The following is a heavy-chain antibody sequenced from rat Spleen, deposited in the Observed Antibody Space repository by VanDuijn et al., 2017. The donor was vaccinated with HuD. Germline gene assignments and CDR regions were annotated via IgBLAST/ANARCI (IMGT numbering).Heavy chain of an antibody. CDR1: GFSLISYA. CDR2: MWYDGDT. Sequence: QVQLKESGPDLVQPSQTLSLTCTVSGFSLISYAVNWVRQPPGKGLEWMGRMWYDGDTAYNSALKSRLSISRDTSKNQVFLKMNSLQTDDTGTYYCTRDRGYYSGDWYFDFWGPGTMVTVSS. V-gene: IGHV2-63*01. D-gene: IGHD1-1*01. CDR3: TRDRGYYSGDWYFDF. J-gene: IGHJ1*01.